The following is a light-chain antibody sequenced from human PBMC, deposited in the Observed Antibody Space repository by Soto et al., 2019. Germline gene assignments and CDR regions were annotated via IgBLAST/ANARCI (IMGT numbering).Light chain of an antibody. CDR3: SSYTTSNTRQIV. CDR2: DVT. V-gene: IGLV2-14*03. Sequence: QSVLTQPASVSGSPGQSITISCTGTSSDVGGYNYVSWYQHHPGKAPKLIIYDVTNRPSGVSNPFSGSKSGNTASLPISGLQPEDEADYYCSSYTTSNTRQIVFGTGTKVT. J-gene: IGLJ1*01. CDR1: SSDVGGYNY.